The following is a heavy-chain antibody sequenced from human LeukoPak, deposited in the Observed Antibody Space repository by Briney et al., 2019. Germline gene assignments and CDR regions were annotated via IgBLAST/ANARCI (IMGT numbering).Heavy chain of an antibody. CDR1: GFTFSSYS. CDR3: ARVYCSSTSCYAGPGYFVASYI. V-gene: IGHV3-21*01. D-gene: IGHD2-2*01. CDR2: ISSSSSYI. J-gene: IGHJ3*02. Sequence: PGGSLRLSWAASGFTFSSYSMNWVRQALGKGLEWVSSISSSSSYIYYADSVKGRFTISRDNAKNSLYLQMNSLRAEDTAVYYCARVYCSSTSCYAGPGYFVASYIWGQGTMVTVSS.